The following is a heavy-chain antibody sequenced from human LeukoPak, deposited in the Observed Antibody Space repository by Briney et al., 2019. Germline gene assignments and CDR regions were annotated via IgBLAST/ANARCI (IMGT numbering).Heavy chain of an antibody. D-gene: IGHD1-1*01. CDR1: GGSISNYY. CDR3: ARDPWDNNWYNFDS. V-gene: IGHV4-59*01. CDR2: IFFTGTT. Sequence: SETLSLTCTLSGGSISNYYWSWIRQPPGGGLEWIGYIFFTGTTKYNPSLQSRVTMSIDTTWNHFSLKLTSVTAADTAVYYCARDPWDNNWYNFDSWGQGTLVTVSS. J-gene: IGHJ4*02.